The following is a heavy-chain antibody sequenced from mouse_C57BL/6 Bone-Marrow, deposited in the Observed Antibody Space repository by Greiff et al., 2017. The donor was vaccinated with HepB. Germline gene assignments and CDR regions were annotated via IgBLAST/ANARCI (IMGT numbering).Heavy chain of an antibody. CDR1: GFTFSSYT. CDR3: VRGGNLDY. V-gene: IGHV5-9*03. CDR2: ISSGGGNT. J-gene: IGHJ2*01. Sequence: EVKLMESGGGLVKPGGSLKLSCAASGFTFSSYTMSWVRQTPEKRLEWVATISSGGGNTYYPDSVKGRFTISRDNAKNSLYLQMSSLRSEDTALYYCVRGGNLDYWGQGTTLTVSS.